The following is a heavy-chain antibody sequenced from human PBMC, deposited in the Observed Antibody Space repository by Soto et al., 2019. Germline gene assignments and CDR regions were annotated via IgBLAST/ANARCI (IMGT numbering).Heavy chain of an antibody. CDR3: ERNSGYYVTDY. D-gene: IGHD5-12*01. J-gene: IGHJ4*02. CDR2: MFYGGTA. Sequence: SETLSLTCNVSGASITSHYWTWIRQSPGKGLEWIGYMFYGGTANYNPSLRGRVTISLDTSKNQLSLKLSSVTAAETSVYYCERNSGYYVTDYWGQXTLVTVSS. V-gene: IGHV4-59*08. CDR1: GASITSHY.